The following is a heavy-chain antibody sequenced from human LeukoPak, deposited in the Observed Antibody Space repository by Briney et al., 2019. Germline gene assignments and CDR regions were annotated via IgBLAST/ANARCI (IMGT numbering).Heavy chain of an antibody. CDR3: TRQAIVGRLPPLV. CDR1: GGSISGYY. J-gene: IGHJ4*02. CDR2: IYYSGST. D-gene: IGHD4-11*01. V-gene: IGHV4-59*01. Sequence: RSSETLSLTCTVSGGSISGYYWNWIRQPPGKGLEWIGYIYYSGSTNYNPSLKSRVTISIDTSKNQFSLKLSSVTAADTAMYYCTRQAIVGRLPPLVWGQGTLVTVSS.